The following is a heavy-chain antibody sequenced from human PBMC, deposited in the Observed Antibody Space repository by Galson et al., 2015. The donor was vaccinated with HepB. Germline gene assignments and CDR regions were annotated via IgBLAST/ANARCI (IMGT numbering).Heavy chain of an antibody. CDR3: ARRALDHYYQESGLDY. CDR2: INPNSGGT. CDR1: GYTFTGYY. J-gene: IGHJ4*02. Sequence: SVKVSCKASGYTFTGYYMHWVRQAPGQGLEWMGWINPNSGGTNYAQKFQGWVTMTRDTSISTAYMELSRLRSDDTAVYYCARRALDHYYQESGLDYWGQGTLVTVSS. D-gene: IGHD3-10*01. V-gene: IGHV1-2*04.